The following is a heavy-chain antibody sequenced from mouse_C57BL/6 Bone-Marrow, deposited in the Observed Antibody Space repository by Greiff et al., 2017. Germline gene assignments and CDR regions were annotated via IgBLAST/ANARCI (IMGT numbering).Heavy chain of an antibody. CDR2: IDPSDSYT. Sequence: QVQLQQPGAELVKPGASVKLSCKASGYTFTSYWMQWVKQRPGQGLEWIGEIDPSDSYTNSNQKFKGKATLTVDTSSSTAYMQLSSLTSEDSAVYYCARALNWYYFDYWGQGTTLTVSS. V-gene: IGHV1-50*01. J-gene: IGHJ2*01. D-gene: IGHD4-1*02. CDR3: ARALNWYYFDY. CDR1: GYTFTSYW.